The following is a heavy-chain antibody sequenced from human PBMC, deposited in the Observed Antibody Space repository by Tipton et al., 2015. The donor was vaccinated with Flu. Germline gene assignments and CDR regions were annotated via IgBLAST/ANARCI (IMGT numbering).Heavy chain of an antibody. V-gene: IGHV4-38-2*01. Sequence: SLTCAVSGYSISSGYYWGWIRKPPGKGLEWIGSLYHGGRGFYNPSLNSRVTMSVDTSKNQFSLRLTSVTAADTAVYYCARVKPAAWFDPWGQGTLVTVSS. J-gene: IGHJ5*02. CDR1: GYSISSGYY. D-gene: IGHD2-2*01. CDR2: LYHGGRG. CDR3: ARVKPAAWFDP.